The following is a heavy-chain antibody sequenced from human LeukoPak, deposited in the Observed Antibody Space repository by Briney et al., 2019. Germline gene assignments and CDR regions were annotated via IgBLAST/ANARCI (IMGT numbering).Heavy chain of an antibody. D-gene: IGHD2-15*01. Sequence: GGSLRLSCAASGFTFSIYGMHWVRQAPGKGLEWVAFIWSDGSNRDYADSVRGRFTISRDNSKNTLYLQMSSLRADDTAVYYCANQCGGTCESDSWGQGTLVTVSS. CDR3: ANQCGGTCESDS. V-gene: IGHV3-30*02. J-gene: IGHJ4*02. CDR1: GFTFSIYG. CDR2: IWSDGSNR.